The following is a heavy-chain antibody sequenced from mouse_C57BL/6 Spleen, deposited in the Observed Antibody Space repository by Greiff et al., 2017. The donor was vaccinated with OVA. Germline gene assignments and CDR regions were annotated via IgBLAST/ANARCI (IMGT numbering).Heavy chain of an antibody. CDR2: IDPNSGGT. D-gene: IGHD2-5*01. Sequence: VQLQRPGAELVKLSCQASGYTFTSYWMHWVKQRPGRGLEWIGRIDPNSGGTKYNEKFKSKATLTVDKPSSTAYMQLSSLTSEDSAVYYCARYSNYVMDYWGQGTSVTVSS. CDR1: GYTFTSYW. CDR3: ARYSNYVMDY. J-gene: IGHJ4*01. V-gene: IGHV1-72*01.